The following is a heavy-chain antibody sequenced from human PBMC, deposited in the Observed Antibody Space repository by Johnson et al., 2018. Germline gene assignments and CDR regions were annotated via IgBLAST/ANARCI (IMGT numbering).Heavy chain of an antibody. D-gene: IGHD6-19*01. CDR2: IYYSGST. Sequence: QEQLQESGPGLVEDTVTMALTCTVSGGSISGYYWTWIRQPPGTELEWIGLIYYSGSTNSHPPLRGRVTISVDTSKNQFSLKMTSVTAADTAVYYCARAVAGAAEYFQHWGQGTLVTVSS. CDR1: GGSISGYY. CDR3: ARAVAGAAEYFQH. V-gene: IGHV4-59*01. J-gene: IGHJ1*01.